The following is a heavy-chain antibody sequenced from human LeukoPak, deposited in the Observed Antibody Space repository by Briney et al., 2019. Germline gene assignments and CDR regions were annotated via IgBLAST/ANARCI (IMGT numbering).Heavy chain of an antibody. CDR3: AREGIAVADTYYYYYMDV. Sequence: SETLSLTCTVSGGSISSYYWNWIRQAAGKGLEWIRRMYIGGRTTYNPSLKSRVTISLETTENQFSLRLRSVTAADTAVYYCAREGIAVADTYYYYYMDVWGKGTWVTVSS. J-gene: IGHJ6*03. D-gene: IGHD6-19*01. CDR1: GGSISSYY. CDR2: MYIGGRT. V-gene: IGHV4-4*07.